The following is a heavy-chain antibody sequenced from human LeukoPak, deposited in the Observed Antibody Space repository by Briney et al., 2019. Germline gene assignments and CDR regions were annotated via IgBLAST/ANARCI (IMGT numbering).Heavy chain of an antibody. CDR1: GFTFSSYA. CDR2: ISGSGGST. J-gene: IGHJ4*02. CDR3: AKGGYYYDSSGYYYGY. D-gene: IGHD3-22*01. Sequence: GGSLRLSCAASGFTFSSYAMSWVRQAPGKGLEWVSAISGSGGSTYYADSVKGGFTISRDNSKNTLYLQMNSLRAEDTAVYYCAKGGYYYDSSGYYYGYWGQGTLVTVSS. V-gene: IGHV3-23*01.